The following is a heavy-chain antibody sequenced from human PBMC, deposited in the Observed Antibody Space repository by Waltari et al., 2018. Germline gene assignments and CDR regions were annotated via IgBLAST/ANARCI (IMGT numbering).Heavy chain of an antibody. D-gene: IGHD3-22*01. J-gene: IGHJ3*02. CDR3: ATLWGGRITMIVGVAFDI. CDR2: VDPADGER. Sequence: EVQLVQSGAEVKKPGATVKISCKASGYTFTDYYMHWVQQAPGKGLEWMGRVDPADGERIDAEKFQGRVTRTADTSTDTAYMELSSMRSEDTAVYYCATLWGGRITMIVGVAFDIWGQGTMVTVSS. V-gene: IGHV1-69-2*01. CDR1: GYTFTDYY.